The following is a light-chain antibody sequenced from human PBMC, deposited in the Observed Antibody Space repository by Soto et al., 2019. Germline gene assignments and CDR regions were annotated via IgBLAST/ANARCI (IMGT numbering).Light chain of an antibody. CDR1: SSDVGGYNY. J-gene: IGLJ1*01. V-gene: IGLV2-14*01. Sequence: QSVLTQPASVSGSPGQSITISCTGTSSDVGGYNYVSWYQQHPGKAPTLRIYDVTNRPSGVSNGFSRSKSGNTDSLTISGLQAEEDADYYCGSCRSTCAVFGTGTQVTVL. CDR3: GSCRSTCAV. CDR2: DVT.